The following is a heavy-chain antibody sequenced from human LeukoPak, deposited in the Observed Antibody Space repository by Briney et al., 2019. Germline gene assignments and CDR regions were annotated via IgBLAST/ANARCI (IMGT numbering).Heavy chain of an antibody. J-gene: IGHJ3*02. Sequence: PGGSLRLSCAPSGFTFSIYYMNWVRQAPGKGLEWISYISGPSGTIYFADSVKGRFTISGDNAKNSLYLQMNSLRAEDTAVYYCARDEGAFDIWGQGTMVTVSS. CDR2: ISGPSGTI. CDR1: GFTFSIYY. CDR3: ARDEGAFDI. V-gene: IGHV3-48*01.